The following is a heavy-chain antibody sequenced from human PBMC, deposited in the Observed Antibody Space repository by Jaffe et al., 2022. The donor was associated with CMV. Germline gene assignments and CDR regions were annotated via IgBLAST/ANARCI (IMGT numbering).Heavy chain of an antibody. D-gene: IGHD7-27*01. CDR1: GFTFSNYA. CDR3: AKDNWGEALLPL. CDR2: ISNSGSFT. V-gene: IGHV3-23*01. J-gene: IGHJ4*02. Sequence: EVQLLESGGGLVQPGGSLRLSCAASGFTFSNYAMNWVRQAPGKGLEWVSAISNSGSFTYYADSVKGRFTISRDNSKNTLYLQMNSLRAEDTAVYYCAKDNWGEALLPLWGQGTLVTVSS.